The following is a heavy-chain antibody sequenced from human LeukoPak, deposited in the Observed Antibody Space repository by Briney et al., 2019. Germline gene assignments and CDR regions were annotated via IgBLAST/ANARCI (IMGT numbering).Heavy chain of an antibody. CDR1: GFTFSDYY. CDR2: ISSSGSTI. Sequence: PGGSLRLSCAASGFTFSDYYMSWIRQAPGKGLEWVSYISSSGSTIYYADSVKGRFTISRDNAKNSLYLQMNSLRAEDTAVYYCASIPVTGDPTYYYYGMDVWGQGTTVTVSS. V-gene: IGHV3-11*01. CDR3: ASIPVTGDPTYYYYGMDV. D-gene: IGHD1-14*01. J-gene: IGHJ6*02.